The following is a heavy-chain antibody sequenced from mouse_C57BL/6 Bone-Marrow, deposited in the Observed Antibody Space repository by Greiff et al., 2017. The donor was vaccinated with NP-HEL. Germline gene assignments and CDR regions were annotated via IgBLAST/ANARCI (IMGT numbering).Heavy chain of an antibody. Sequence: EVNVVESGGGLVQPKGSLKLSCAASGFSFNTYAMNWVRQAPGKGLEWVARIRSKSNNYATYYADSVKDRFTISRDDSESMLYLQMNNLKTEDTAMYYCVSSSIWFAYWGQGTLVTVSA. CDR3: VSSSIWFAY. V-gene: IGHV10-1*01. CDR1: GFSFNTYA. CDR2: IRSKSNNYAT. D-gene: IGHD2-10*02. J-gene: IGHJ3*01.